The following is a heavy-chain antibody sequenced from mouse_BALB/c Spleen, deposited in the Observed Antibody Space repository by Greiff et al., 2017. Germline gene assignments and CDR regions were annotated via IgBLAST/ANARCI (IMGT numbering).Heavy chain of an antibody. CDR3: ARESYGNYDAY. D-gene: IGHD2-1*01. Sequence: VQLQQSGAELVRPGTSVKVSCKASGYAFTNYLIEWVKQRPGQGLEWIGVINPGSGGTNYNEKFKGKATLTADKSSSTAYMQLSSLTSDDSAVYFCARESYGNYDAYWGQGTLVTVSA. J-gene: IGHJ3*01. CDR1: GYAFTNYL. CDR2: INPGSGGT. V-gene: IGHV1-54*01.